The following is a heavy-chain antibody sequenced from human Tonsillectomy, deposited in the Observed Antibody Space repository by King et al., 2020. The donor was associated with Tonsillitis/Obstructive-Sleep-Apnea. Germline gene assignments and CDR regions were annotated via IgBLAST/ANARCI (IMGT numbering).Heavy chain of an antibody. CDR1: GGSIISSSYY. D-gene: IGHD6-13*01. V-gene: IGHV4-39*01. Sequence: QLQESGPGLVKPSETLSLTCTVSGGSIISSSYYWGWIRQPPGKGLEWIGSIYYSGSTYYNPSLKSRVTISVDTSKNQFSLKLSSVTAADTAVYYCARQKPSSSWYGGYYFDYWGQGTLVTVSS. CDR3: ARQKPSSSWYGGYYFDY. J-gene: IGHJ4*02. CDR2: IYYSGST.